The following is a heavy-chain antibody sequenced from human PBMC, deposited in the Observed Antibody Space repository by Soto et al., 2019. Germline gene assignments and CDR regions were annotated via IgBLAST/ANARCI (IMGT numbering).Heavy chain of an antibody. CDR2: IYFNGST. CDR1: GASISSRSYY. D-gene: IGHD3-16*01. CDR3: AGTGDASDFRVPIYY. J-gene: IGHJ4*02. V-gene: IGHV4-39*05. Sequence: QLQLQESGPGLVKPSETPSLTCTVSGASISSRSYYWGWIRQPPGMGLEWIATIYFNGSTYYNSSLKSRITISVDMSKNRFSLKVNPVTAADTAVYFCAGTGDASDFRVPIYYWGQGTPLTVSS.